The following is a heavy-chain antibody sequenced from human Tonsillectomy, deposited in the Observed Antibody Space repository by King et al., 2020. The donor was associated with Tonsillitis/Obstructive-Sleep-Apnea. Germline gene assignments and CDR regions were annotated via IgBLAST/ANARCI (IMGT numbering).Heavy chain of an antibody. CDR1: GYTFTSYA. V-gene: IGHV7-4-1*02. D-gene: IGHD5-12*01. CDR2: INTNTGNP. Sequence: QLVQSGSELKKPGASVKVSCKTSGYTFTSYAMNWVRQAPGQGLEWMGWINTNTGNPTCARGFTGRFFFSLDTSVSTAYLQISSLKAEDTAVYYCARDASYSDYDSDPRVYWGQGTLVTVSS. CDR3: ARDASYSDYDSDPRVY. J-gene: IGHJ4*02.